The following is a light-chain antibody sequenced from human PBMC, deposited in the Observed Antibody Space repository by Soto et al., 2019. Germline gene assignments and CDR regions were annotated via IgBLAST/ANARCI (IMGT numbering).Light chain of an antibody. Sequence: QSALTQPASVSGSPGQSIAISCTGTSSDVGGYNYVSWYQQHPDRAPKLMIYDVSNRPSGVSNRFSGSKSGNTASLTISGLQAEDEADYYCSSYTRGSTPHVVFGGGTKLTVL. J-gene: IGLJ2*01. V-gene: IGLV2-14*01. CDR2: DVS. CDR3: SSYTRGSTPHVV. CDR1: SSDVGGYNY.